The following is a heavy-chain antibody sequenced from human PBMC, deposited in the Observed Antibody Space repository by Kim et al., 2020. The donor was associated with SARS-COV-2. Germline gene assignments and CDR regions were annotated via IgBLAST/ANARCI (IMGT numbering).Heavy chain of an antibody. D-gene: IGHD1-26*01. CDR1: GGSISSSSYY. J-gene: IGHJ3*02. CDR2: IYYSGST. Sequence: SETLSLTCTVSGGSISSSSYYWGWIRQPPGKGLEWIGSIYYSGSTYSNPSLKSRVTISVDTSKNQFSLKLSSVTAADTAVYYCARDRPQVSYGSPHDAFDIWGQGTMVTVSS. V-gene: IGHV4-39*07. CDR3: ARDRPQVSYGSPHDAFDI.